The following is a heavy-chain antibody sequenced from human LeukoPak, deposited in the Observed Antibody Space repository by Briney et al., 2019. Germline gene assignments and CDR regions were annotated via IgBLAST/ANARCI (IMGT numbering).Heavy chain of an antibody. Sequence: PGGSLRLSCAVSGLTVSNNYMSWVRQAPGQGLEWVANIKHDGSEEYYVDSVKGRFTVSRDDGRNSVSLQMNSVRAEDTAVYYCGYTNNFYHWGQGTLVVVSS. CDR1: GLTVSNNY. CDR3: GYTNNFYH. J-gene: IGHJ4*02. CDR2: IKHDGSEE. V-gene: IGHV3-7*01. D-gene: IGHD3-16*02.